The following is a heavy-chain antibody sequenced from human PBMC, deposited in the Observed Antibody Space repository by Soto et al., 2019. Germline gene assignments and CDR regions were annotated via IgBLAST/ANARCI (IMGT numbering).Heavy chain of an antibody. CDR1: GFTFSSYW. Sequence: EVQLVESGGGLVQPGGSLRLSCAASGFTFSSYWMSWVRQAPGKGLEWVANTKQDGSEKYYVDSVKGRFTISRDNAKNSLYLKMNSLRAEDTAVYYCARDAGDCISTSCWEDYYYGMDVWGQGTTVTVSS. J-gene: IGHJ6*02. CDR2: TKQDGSEK. D-gene: IGHD2-2*01. V-gene: IGHV3-7*01. CDR3: ARDAGDCISTSCWEDYYYGMDV.